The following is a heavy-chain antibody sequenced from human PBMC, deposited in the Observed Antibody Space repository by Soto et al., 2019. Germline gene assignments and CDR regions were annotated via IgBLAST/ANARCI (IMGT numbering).Heavy chain of an antibody. V-gene: IGHV1-69*02. Sequence: QVQLVQSGAEVKKPGSSVKVSCKASGGTFSSYTISWLRQAPGQGLEWMGRIIPILGIANSAQKFQGRVTITADKATSTAYMELSSLRYEDTAVYYCARGNNSGFDYWVQGTLVTVSS. CDR1: GGTFSSYT. J-gene: IGHJ4*02. CDR2: IIPILGIA. D-gene: IGHD1-20*01. CDR3: ARGNNSGFDY.